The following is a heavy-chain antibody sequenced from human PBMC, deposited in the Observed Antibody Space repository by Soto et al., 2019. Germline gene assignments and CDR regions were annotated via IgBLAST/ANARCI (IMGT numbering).Heavy chain of an antibody. CDR3: VSYDSSGYPGTFDY. J-gene: IGHJ4*02. D-gene: IGHD3-22*01. V-gene: IGHV1-46*01. Sequence: ASVKVSCKASGYTFPTYSVQWARQAPGQGLEWMGIINPSGDITNYAQKFHGRVILSRDTATSTVYMELSSLRSEGTAVYYCVSYDSSGYPGTFDYWGQGTLVTVS. CDR2: INPSGDIT. CDR1: GYTFPTYS.